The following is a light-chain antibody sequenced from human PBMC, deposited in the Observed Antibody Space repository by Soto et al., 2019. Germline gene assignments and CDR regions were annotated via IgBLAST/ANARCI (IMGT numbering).Light chain of an antibody. CDR3: QSYDSXXXX. CDR1: SGSIANNY. CDR2: ENN. V-gene: IGLV6-57*04. J-gene: IGLJ2*01. Sequence: NFMLTQPHSVSESPGKTLSISCTRSSGSIANNYVQWYQQRPGSAPTTVIYENNQRLSGVPDRFSVSTDGSSNSASLTIFGLQTEDDADYYCQSYDSXXXXFGGGT.